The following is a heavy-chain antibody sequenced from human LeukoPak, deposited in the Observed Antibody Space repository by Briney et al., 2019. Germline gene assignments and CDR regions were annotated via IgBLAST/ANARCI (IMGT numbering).Heavy chain of an antibody. CDR1: GYTFTSYG. CDR3: ARAGDYDILPGYYNGNDY. J-gene: IGHJ4*02. D-gene: IGHD3-9*01. V-gene: IGHV1-18*04. CDR2: ISAYNGNT. Sequence: ASVKVSCKASGYTFTSYGIRWVRQAPGQGLEWMGWISAYNGNTNYAQKLQGRVTMTTDTSTSTAYMELRSLRSDDTAVYYCARAGDYDILPGYYNGNDYWGQGTLVSVSS.